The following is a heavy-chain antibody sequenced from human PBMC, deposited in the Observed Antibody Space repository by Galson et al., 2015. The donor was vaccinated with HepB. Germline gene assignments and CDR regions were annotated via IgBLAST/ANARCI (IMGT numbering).Heavy chain of an antibody. D-gene: IGHD3-10*01. V-gene: IGHV6-1*01. J-gene: IGHJ4*02. CDR2: TYYRSKWYY. CDR3: ARDPDITGWFGFDY. CDR1: GDSVSTNSAA. Sequence: CAISGDSVSTNSAAWNWIRQSPSRGLERLGRTYYRSKWYYDYADSVRGRITINPDTSKNQFSLQLNSVTPKDTALYYCARDPDITGWFGFDYWGQGTLVTVSS.